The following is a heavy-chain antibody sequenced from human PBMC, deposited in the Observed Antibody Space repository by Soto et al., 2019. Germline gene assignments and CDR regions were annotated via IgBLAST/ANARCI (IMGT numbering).Heavy chain of an antibody. CDR2: ISYDGGNE. CDR1: GFTFMSYG. J-gene: IGHJ4*02. V-gene: IGHV3-30*18. CDR3: AKDRYSGTYPTDFDY. D-gene: IGHD1-26*01. Sequence: EGSLRLSGAGSGFTFMSYGIEWVLQAPGKGLEWVALISYDGGNEKYTESVKDRFTISRDDSHNVAYLQMSSLRTEDTAMYYCAKDRYSGTYPTDFDYWGQGSLVTVSS.